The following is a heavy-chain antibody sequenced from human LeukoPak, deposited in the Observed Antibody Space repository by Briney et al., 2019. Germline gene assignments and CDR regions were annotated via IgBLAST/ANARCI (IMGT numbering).Heavy chain of an antibody. V-gene: IGHV4-59*01. Sequence: SETLSLTCAVYGGSFSGYYWSWIRRPPGKGLEWIGYIYYGGSTNSNPSLKSRVTISADTSKTLFSLKLSSVTAADTAVYYCARDYNWNFDYWGQGTLVTVSS. CDR1: GGSFSGYY. D-gene: IGHD1-20*01. CDR2: IYYGGST. CDR3: ARDYNWNFDY. J-gene: IGHJ4*02.